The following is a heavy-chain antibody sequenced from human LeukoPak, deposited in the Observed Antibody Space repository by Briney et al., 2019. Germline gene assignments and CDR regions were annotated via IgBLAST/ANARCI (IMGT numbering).Heavy chain of an antibody. CDR3: ARYGSHLTGYYNDAFDI. D-gene: IGHD3-9*01. CDR2: TNTNTGNP. V-gene: IGHV7-4-1*02. CDR1: GYTFTSYA. Sequence: GASVKVSCKASGYTFTSYAMNWVRQAPGQGLEWMGWTNTNTGNPTYAQGFTGRFVFSLDTSVSTAYLQISSLKAEDTAVYYCARYGSHLTGYYNDAFDIWGQGTMVTVSS. J-gene: IGHJ3*02.